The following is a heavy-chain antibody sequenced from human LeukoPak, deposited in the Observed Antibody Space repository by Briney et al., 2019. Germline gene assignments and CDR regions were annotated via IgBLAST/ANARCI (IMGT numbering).Heavy chain of an antibody. CDR2: ISAYNGNT. CDR1: GYTFTSYG. D-gene: IGHD4-23*01. V-gene: IGHV1-18*01. CDR3: ARVPPSFHYGGHYYYYYYYMDV. J-gene: IGHJ6*03. Sequence: ASVKVSCKASGYTFTSYGISWVRQAPGRGLEWMGWISAYNGNTNYAQKLQGRVTMTTDTSTSTANMELRRLRSDDTAVYYCARVPPSFHYGGHYYYYYYYMDVWGKGTTVTVSS.